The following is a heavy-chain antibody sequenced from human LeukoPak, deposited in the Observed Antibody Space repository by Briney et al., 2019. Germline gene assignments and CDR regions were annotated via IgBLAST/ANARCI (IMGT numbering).Heavy chain of an antibody. Sequence: ASVKVSCKASGYTFTSYAMNWVRQAPGQGLEWMGWINPNSGGTNYAQKFQGRVTMTRDTSISTAYMELSRLRSDDTAVYYCARDLAKWKAYYYDSSGQGHWGQGTLVTVSS. J-gene: IGHJ4*02. V-gene: IGHV1-2*02. D-gene: IGHD3-22*01. CDR1: GYTFTSYA. CDR3: ARDLAKWKAYYYDSSGQGH. CDR2: INPNSGGT.